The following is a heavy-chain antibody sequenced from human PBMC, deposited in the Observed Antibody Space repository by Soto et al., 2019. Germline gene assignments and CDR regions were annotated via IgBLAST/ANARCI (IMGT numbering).Heavy chain of an antibody. D-gene: IGHD4-17*01. CDR1: GGTFSSYA. V-gene: IGHV1-69*13. Sequence: GASVKVSCKASGGTFSSYAISWVRHAPGQGLEWMGGIIPIFGTANYAQKFQGRVTITADESTSTAYMELSSLRSEDTAVYYCAREYRATVTTSVYFDCWGQGTLVTVSS. CDR3: AREYRATVTTSVYFDC. CDR2: IIPIFGTA. J-gene: IGHJ4*02.